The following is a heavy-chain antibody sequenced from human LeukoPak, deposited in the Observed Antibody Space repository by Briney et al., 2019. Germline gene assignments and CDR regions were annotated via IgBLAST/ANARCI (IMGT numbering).Heavy chain of an antibody. Sequence: GGSLRLSCAASGFTFSDYNMNWVRQAPGKGLEWASYITNGGSTIHHADSVKGRFTISRDNAKKTLYLQMNSLRAEDTAVYYCARSIGLTGGGVDVWGQGTTVTVSS. CDR3: ARSIGLTGGGVDV. CDR2: ITNGGSTI. V-gene: IGHV3-11*01. D-gene: IGHD3-9*01. CDR1: GFTFSDYN. J-gene: IGHJ6*02.